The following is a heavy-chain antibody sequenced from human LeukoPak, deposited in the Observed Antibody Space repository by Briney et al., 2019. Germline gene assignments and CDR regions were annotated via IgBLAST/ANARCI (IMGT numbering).Heavy chain of an antibody. Sequence: GGSLRLSCAASGFTVSTNYMSWVRQAPGKGLEWVSVIYSGGSTYYADSVKGRFTISRDNSKNTLYLQMNSLRAEDTAVYYCARGLRYSSGWFRFDYWGQGTLVTVSS. D-gene: IGHD6-19*01. V-gene: IGHV3-53*01. CDR3: ARGLRYSSGWFRFDY. J-gene: IGHJ4*02. CDR2: IYSGGST. CDR1: GFTVSTNY.